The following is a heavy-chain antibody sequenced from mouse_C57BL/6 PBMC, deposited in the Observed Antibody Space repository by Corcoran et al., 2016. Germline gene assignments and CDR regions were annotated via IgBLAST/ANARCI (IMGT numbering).Heavy chain of an antibody. Sequence: EVQLQQSGPELVKPGASVKISCKASGYTFTDYYMNWVKQSHGKSLEWIGDINPNNGGTSYNQKFKGKATLTVDKSSSTAYMELRSLTSEDSAAYYCARRDYYGSRHPFDYWGQGTTLTVSS. CDR3: ARRDYYGSRHPFDY. J-gene: IGHJ2*01. V-gene: IGHV1-26*01. CDR2: INPNNGGT. D-gene: IGHD1-1*01. CDR1: GYTFTDYY.